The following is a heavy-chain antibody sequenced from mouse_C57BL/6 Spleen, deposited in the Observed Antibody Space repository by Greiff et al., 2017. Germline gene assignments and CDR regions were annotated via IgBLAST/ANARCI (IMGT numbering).Heavy chain of an antibody. V-gene: IGHV2-5*01. CDR1: GFSLTSYG. Sequence: QVQLKESGPGLVQPSQSLSITCTVSGFSLTSYGVHWVRQSPGKGLEWLGVIWRGGSTDYNAAFMSRLSITKDNSKSQVFFKMNSLQADDTAIYYCAKEERYLGYAMDYWGQGTSVTVSS. CDR3: AKEERYLGYAMDY. D-gene: IGHD1-1*01. J-gene: IGHJ4*01. CDR2: IWRGGST.